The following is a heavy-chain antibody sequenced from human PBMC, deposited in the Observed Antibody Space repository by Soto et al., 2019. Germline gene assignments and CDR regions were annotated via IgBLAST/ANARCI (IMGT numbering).Heavy chain of an antibody. CDR1: GFTFSSYG. CDR3: AKGGGIAARHFYYYGMDV. J-gene: IGHJ6*02. Sequence: GESLKISCAASGFTFSSYGMHWVRQAPGKGLEWVAVTSYDGSNKYYADSVKGRFTISRDNSKNTLYLQMNSLRAEDTAVYYCAKGGGIAARHFYYYGMDVWGQGTTVTVSS. CDR2: TSYDGSNK. V-gene: IGHV3-30*18. D-gene: IGHD6-6*01.